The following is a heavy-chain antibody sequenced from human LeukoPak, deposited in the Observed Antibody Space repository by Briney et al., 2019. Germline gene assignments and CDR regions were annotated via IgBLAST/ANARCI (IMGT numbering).Heavy chain of an antibody. CDR1: GLTFSDYA. V-gene: IGHV3-9*01. D-gene: IGHD1-26*01. Sequence: GGSLRLSCAASGLTFSDYAMHWVPQAPGKGLEWVSGISWNSGSIGYADSVKGRFTISRDNAKNSLYLQMNRLRAEDTALYYCAKDGSGDWGQGTLVTVSS. J-gene: IGHJ4*02. CDR3: AKDGSGD. CDR2: ISWNSGSI.